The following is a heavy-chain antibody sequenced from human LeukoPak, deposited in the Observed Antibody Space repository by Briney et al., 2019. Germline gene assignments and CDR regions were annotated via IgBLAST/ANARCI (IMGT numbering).Heavy chain of an antibody. CDR3: AREYYSSGDY. CDR2: INGDGSLT. CDR1: GFSFSNFW. V-gene: IGHV3-74*01. Sequence: PGGSLRLPCAASGFSFSNFWMHWVRQAPGEGPVWVSRINGDGSLTGHADSVKGRFTISRDNAKNTLYLQMNSLRAEDTAVYYCAREYYSSGDYWGQGTLVTVSS. J-gene: IGHJ4*02. D-gene: IGHD2-21*01.